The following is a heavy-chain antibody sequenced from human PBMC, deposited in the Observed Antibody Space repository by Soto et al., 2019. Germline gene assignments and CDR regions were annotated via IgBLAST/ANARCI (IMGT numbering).Heavy chain of an antibody. D-gene: IGHD3-10*01. J-gene: IGHJ4*02. CDR3: ARPLSGSGNTFDY. CDR1: GFTFSSYS. V-gene: IGHV3-21*01. Sequence: PGGSLRLSCAASGFTFSSYSMNWVRQAPGKGLEWVSSISSGGSYIYYADSVKGRFTISRDNAKNSLYLQMNSLRAEDTAVYYCARPLSGSGNTFDYWGQGTLVTVSS. CDR2: ISSGGSYI.